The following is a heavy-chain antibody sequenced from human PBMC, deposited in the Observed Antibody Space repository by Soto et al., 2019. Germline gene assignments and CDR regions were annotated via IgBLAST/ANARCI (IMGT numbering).Heavy chain of an antibody. D-gene: IGHD4-17*01. V-gene: IGHV4-59*08. CDR1: GASISSSY. CDR2: VYHTGAT. J-gene: IGHJ4*02. Sequence: PSETLSLTCTVSGASISSSYWCWIRQSPERGLEWIAYVYHTGATNYNPSLKSRVTISVDTSKNQFSLKLSSVTAADTAVYYCARVPNDYGDSSPVDYWGQGTLVTVSS. CDR3: ARVPNDYGDSSPVDY.